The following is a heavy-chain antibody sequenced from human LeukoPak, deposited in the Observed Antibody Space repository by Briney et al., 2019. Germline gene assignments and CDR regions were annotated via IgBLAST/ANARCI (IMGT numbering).Heavy chain of an antibody. D-gene: IGHD4-17*01. Sequence: PGGSLRLSCAASGFTFSSYAMHWVRQASGKGLEWVAVISYDGSNKYYADSVKGRFTISRDNSKDTLYLQMNSLRAEDTAVYYCARSPIHGDFDYWGQGTLVTVSS. CDR1: GFTFSSYA. CDR3: ARSPIHGDFDY. V-gene: IGHV3-30-3*01. CDR2: ISYDGSNK. J-gene: IGHJ4*02.